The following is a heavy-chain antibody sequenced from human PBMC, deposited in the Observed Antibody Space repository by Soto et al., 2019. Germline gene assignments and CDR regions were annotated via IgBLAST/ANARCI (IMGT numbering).Heavy chain of an antibody. CDR2: IYGGGST. V-gene: IGHV3-53*01. J-gene: IGHJ4*02. CDR3: ARDCAWYCESSRYSDFGDY. D-gene: IGHD3-22*01. CDR1: GFTVRSNS. Sequence: EVQLVESGGGLIQPGGSLRLSCAASGFTVRSNSMSWVRQAPGKGLEWVAAIYGGGSTYYADSVKGRFTIFRDNSKNKLCLQMSRPMAEDTAVYYCARDCAWYCESSRYSDFGDYWGQGILVTVSS.